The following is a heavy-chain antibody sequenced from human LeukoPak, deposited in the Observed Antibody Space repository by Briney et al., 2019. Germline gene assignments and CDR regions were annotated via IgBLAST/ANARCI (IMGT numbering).Heavy chain of an antibody. D-gene: IGHD3-16*01. V-gene: IGHV3-48*04. J-gene: IGHJ3*02. Sequence: GGSLRLSCAASGFSFSGYSMNWVRQAPGKGLEWISYISSSSSAINYADSVKGRFTISRDNAKNSLYLQMNSLRAEDTAVYYCARVGVLVTAFDIWGQGTMVTVSS. CDR1: GFSFSGYS. CDR2: ISSSSSAI. CDR3: ARVGVLVTAFDI.